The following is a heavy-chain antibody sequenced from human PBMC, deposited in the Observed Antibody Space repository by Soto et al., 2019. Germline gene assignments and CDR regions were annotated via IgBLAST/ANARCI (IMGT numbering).Heavy chain of an antibody. D-gene: IGHD1-1*01. CDR1: GGFVSSGSYY. CDR3: ARVERGTATTVVDAFDI. J-gene: IGHJ3*02. CDR2: MSHSGGT. Sequence: QVQLQQWGAGLLKPSETLSLTCAVYGGFVSSGSYYWSWIRQPPGQGLEWIGEMSHSGGTHFNPSLKSRVTIAVDTSKNQFSLTVSCVTAADTALYYCARVERGTATTVVDAFDIWGPGAMVTVSS. V-gene: IGHV4-34*01.